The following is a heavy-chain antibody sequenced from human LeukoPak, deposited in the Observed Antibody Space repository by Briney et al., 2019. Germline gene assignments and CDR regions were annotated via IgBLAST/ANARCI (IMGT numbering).Heavy chain of an antibody. CDR3: ARPKYSSSWDAFDI. CDR2: SNPNSGDA. D-gene: IGHD6-13*01. J-gene: IGHJ3*02. Sequence: ASVKVSCKASGYTFTGYYIHWVRQAPGQGLEWMGWSNPNSGDAKYAQKFQGRVTMTRDTSISTAYMELSRLRSDDTPVYYCARPKYSSSWDAFDIWGPGTMVTVSS. V-gene: IGHV1-2*02. CDR1: GYTFTGYY.